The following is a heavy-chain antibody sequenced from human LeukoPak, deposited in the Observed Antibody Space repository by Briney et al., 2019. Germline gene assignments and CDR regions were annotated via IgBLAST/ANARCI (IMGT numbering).Heavy chain of an antibody. V-gene: IGHV3-66*01. CDR2: IYSGGST. CDR1: GFTVSSNY. D-gene: IGHD2-2*01. CDR3: ASPSLVVPAATGFHFDY. J-gene: IGHJ4*02. Sequence: GGSLRLSCAASGFTVSSNYMSWVRQAPGKGLEWVSVIYSGGSTYYADSVKGRFTISRDNSKNTLYLQMNSLRAEDTAVYYCASPSLVVPAATGFHFDYWGQGTLVTVSS.